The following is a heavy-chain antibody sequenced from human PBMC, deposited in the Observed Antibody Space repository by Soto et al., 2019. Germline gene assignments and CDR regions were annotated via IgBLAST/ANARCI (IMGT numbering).Heavy chain of an antibody. CDR1: GFTLRSYS. D-gene: IGHD2-21*02. CDR3: AGDNGGDWGVGAFDI. J-gene: IGHJ3*02. Sequence: GGSLRLSCAASGFTLRSYSMNWVRQAPGKGLEWVSYMSSSSGTIYYADSVKGRFTISRDNAKNSLYLEMNSLRAEDTAVYFCAGDNGGDWGVGAFDIWGQGTMVTVSS. CDR2: MSSSSGTI. V-gene: IGHV3-48*01.